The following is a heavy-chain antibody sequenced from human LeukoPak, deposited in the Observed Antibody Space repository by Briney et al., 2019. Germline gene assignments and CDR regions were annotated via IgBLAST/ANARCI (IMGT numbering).Heavy chain of an antibody. V-gene: IGHV4-30-2*01. Sequence: SETLSLTCTVSGGSISSGGYYWSWIRQPPGKGLEWIGYIYHSGSTYYNPSLKSRVTISVDTSKNQFSLKLSSVTAADTAVYYCARDWTATFDYWGQGTLVTVSS. J-gene: IGHJ4*02. D-gene: IGHD3/OR15-3a*01. CDR3: ARDWTATFDY. CDR2: IYHSGST. CDR1: GGSISSGGYY.